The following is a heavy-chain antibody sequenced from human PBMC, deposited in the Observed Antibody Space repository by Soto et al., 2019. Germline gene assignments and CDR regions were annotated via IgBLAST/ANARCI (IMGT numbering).Heavy chain of an antibody. Sequence: QVQLQESGPGLVKPSQTLSLTCTVSGGSISSGDYFWSWIRQYQGKGLEWIGYIYYSGSPYYNPSLKTRVTISLDTSKSQFSLKLSSMTAADTAVYYCARGRALYSNYDSWGQGTLVTVSS. CDR2: IYYSGSP. V-gene: IGHV4-31*03. CDR1: GGSISSGDYF. J-gene: IGHJ5*01. D-gene: IGHD4-4*01. CDR3: ARGRALYSNYDS.